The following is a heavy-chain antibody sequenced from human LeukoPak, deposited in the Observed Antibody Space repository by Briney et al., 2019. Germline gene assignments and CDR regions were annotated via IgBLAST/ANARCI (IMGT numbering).Heavy chain of an antibody. V-gene: IGHV3-30*02. CDR3: AKDLSYGASRGGGDY. CDR2: IRYDGSNK. J-gene: IGHJ4*02. Sequence: RPGGSLRLSCAASGFTFSSYGMHWVRQAPGKGLEGVAFIRYDGSNKYYADSVKGRFTISRDNSKNTLYLQMNSLRAEDTAVYYCAKDLSYGASRGGGDYWGQGTLVTVSS. CDR1: GFTFSSYG. D-gene: IGHD4-17*01.